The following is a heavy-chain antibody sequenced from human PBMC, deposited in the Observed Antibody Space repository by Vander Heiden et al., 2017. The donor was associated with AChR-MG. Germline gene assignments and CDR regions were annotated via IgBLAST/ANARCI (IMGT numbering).Heavy chain of an antibody. V-gene: IGHV3-23*01. J-gene: IGHJ6*02. CDR2: ISGSGGST. D-gene: IGHD6-13*01. CDR1: GFTFTSYA. Sequence: EVQLLESGGGLVQPGGSLRLSCAASGFTFTSYAMSWVRQAPGKGLEWVSAISGSGGSTYYADSVKGRFTISRDNSKNTLYLQMNSLRAEDTAVYYCAKGPSSSWYVNGMDVWGQGTTVTVSS. CDR3: AKGPSSSWYVNGMDV.